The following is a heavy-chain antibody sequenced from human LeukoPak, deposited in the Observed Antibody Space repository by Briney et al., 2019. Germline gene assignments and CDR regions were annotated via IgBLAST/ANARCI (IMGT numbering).Heavy chain of an antibody. Sequence: GGSLRLSYAASGFTFSSYWMHWVRQAPGKGLEWVSRINEDGSIITYADSVKGRFTISRDNAKNTLYLQMNSLRAEDTAVYFLVWTPGDDFDYWGQGTLVTVSS. CDR3: VWTPGDDFDY. D-gene: IGHD2-8*01. V-gene: IGHV3-74*01. CDR1: GFTFSSYW. CDR2: INEDGSII. J-gene: IGHJ4*02.